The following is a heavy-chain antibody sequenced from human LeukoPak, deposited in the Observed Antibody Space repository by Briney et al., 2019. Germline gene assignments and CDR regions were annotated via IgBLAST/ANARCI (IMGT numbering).Heavy chain of an antibody. D-gene: IGHD3-3*01. CDR3: ASSSYDFWSGYYVMSLEFDY. J-gene: IGHJ4*02. CDR2: INPSGGST. CDR1: GYTFTSYY. Sequence: ASVKVSCKASGYTFTSYYMHWVRQAPGQGLEWMGIINPSGGSTSYAQKFQGRVTMTRDTSTSTVYMELSSLRSEDTAVYYCASSSYDFWSGYYVMSLEFDYWAREPWSPSPQ. V-gene: IGHV1-46*01.